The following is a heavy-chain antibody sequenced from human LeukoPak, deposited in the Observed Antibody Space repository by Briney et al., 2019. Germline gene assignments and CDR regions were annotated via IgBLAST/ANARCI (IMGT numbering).Heavy chain of an antibody. V-gene: IGHV4-39*01. Sequence: SETLSLTCTVPGGSISSSSYYWGWIRQPPGKGLEWIGNIYYSGSSYYNPSLRSRVTISVDTSKNQFSLIMTSVTAADTAVYYCARLGLVQLWPFDYWGQGTLVTVSS. J-gene: IGHJ4*02. D-gene: IGHD3-10*01. CDR3: ARLGLVQLWPFDY. CDR1: GGSISSSSYY. CDR2: IYYSGSS.